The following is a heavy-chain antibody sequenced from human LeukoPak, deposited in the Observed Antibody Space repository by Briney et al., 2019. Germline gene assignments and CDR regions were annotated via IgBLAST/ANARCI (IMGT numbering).Heavy chain of an antibody. D-gene: IGHD1-26*01. J-gene: IGHJ5*02. Sequence: ASLKVSCKASGYTFTSHYLHWVRQAPGQGLEWMGIINPSGGSTRYAQKFQGRVTITRDTSTSTVYMELSSLRSEDTAVYYCARAGMEGATWFDPWGQGTLVTVSS. V-gene: IGHV1-46*01. CDR3: ARAGMEGATWFDP. CDR1: GYTFTSHY. CDR2: INPSGGST.